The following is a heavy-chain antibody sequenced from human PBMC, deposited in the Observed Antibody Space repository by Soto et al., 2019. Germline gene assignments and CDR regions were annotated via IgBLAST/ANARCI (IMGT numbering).Heavy chain of an antibody. CDR1: GGTFSNYA. CDR2: IIPIFGSA. Sequence: ASVKVSCKASGGTFSNYAITWVRQAPGQGLEWLGRIIPIFGSANYAQKFQGRVTITADESTSTAYMELSSLRSDDTAVYYCARINTIFGIVSDYWGQGTLVTVSS. CDR3: ARINTIFGIVSDY. V-gene: IGHV1-69*13. J-gene: IGHJ4*02. D-gene: IGHD3-3*01.